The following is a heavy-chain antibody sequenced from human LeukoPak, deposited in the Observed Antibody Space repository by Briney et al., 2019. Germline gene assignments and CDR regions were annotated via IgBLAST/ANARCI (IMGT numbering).Heavy chain of an antibody. CDR2: INWNSGSI. Sequence: PGGSLRLSCAASGFTFDDYAMHWVRQTPGKGLEWVSGINWNSGSIGYADSVKGRFTISRDNAKNSLYLQMNSLRAEDTALYYCARDRRNGELGDDAFDIWGQGTMVTVSS. CDR1: GFTFDDYA. J-gene: IGHJ3*02. D-gene: IGHD7-27*01. V-gene: IGHV3-9*01. CDR3: ARDRRNGELGDDAFDI.